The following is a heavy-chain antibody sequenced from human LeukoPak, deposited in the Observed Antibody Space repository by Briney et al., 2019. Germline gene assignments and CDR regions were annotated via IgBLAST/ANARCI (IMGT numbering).Heavy chain of an antibody. CDR3: ARASGTDSTGYVQIDF. Sequence: PGGSLRLSCAASGITFSSYWMHWVRQAPGKGLVWLSRINSGGSSTSYADSVKGRFTISRDNANNTLYPQMNSLRADGTAVYYCARASGTDSTGYVQIDFWGQGTLVTVSS. CDR2: INSGGSST. D-gene: IGHD3-22*01. V-gene: IGHV3-74*01. CDR1: GITFSSYW. J-gene: IGHJ4*02.